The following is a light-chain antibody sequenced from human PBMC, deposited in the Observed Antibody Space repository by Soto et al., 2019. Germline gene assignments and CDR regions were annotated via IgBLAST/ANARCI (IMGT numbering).Light chain of an antibody. J-gene: IGKJ3*01. V-gene: IGKV1-8*01. CDR3: QQYHTYPFT. Sequence: IQMTQSPSSLSASVGDRVTITCRASQDISSYLAWYQQKPGKAPQLLIYAASTLQTEVQSRFSGSGSGTAFTLTIRCLQSEDFATYFCQQYHTYPFTFGPGTKVDIK. CDR2: AAS. CDR1: QDISSY.